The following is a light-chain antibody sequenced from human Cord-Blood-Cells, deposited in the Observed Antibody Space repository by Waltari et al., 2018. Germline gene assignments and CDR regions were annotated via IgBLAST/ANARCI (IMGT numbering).Light chain of an antibody. CDR1: QSVLYSSNNKNY. Sequence: DIVMTQSPDSLAVSLGERATINCKSSQSVLYSSNNKNYLAWYQQKPGQPPKLLIYWASTRESGVPDRCSGSGSGTDFTLTISNLQAEDVAVYYCQQYYSTPTFGQGTKVEIK. V-gene: IGKV4-1*01. CDR2: WAS. J-gene: IGKJ1*01. CDR3: QQYYSTPT.